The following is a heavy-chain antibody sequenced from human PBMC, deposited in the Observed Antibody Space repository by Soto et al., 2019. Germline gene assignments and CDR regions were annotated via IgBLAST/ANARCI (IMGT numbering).Heavy chain of an antibody. V-gene: IGHV1-69*01. CDR2: IIPIFGTP. J-gene: IGHJ4*02. CDR3: ARASPTFVMVTV. CDR1: GGSFRNFG. D-gene: IGHD2-15*01. Sequence: QGQLVQSGAEVKKPGSSVKVSCKASGGSFRNFGITWVRQAPGQGLEWMGGIIPIFGTPKYAQKFQGRVIISAEESTGTAYMEVPTVGAEETAVYYCARASPTFVMVTVWGQGTLVTVSS.